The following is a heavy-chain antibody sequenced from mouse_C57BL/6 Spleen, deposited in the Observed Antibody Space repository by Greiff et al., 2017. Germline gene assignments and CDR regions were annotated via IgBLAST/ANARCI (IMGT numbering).Heavy chain of an antibody. CDR2: IRNKANGYTT. Sequence: EVMLVESGGGLVQPGGSLSLSCAASGFTFTAYYMSWVRQPPGKALEWLGFIRNKANGYTTEYSASVKGRFTISRDNSQSILYLQLNALRAEDSATYYCARWYTYFDYWGQGTTLTVSS. CDR1: GFTFTAYY. CDR3: ARWYTYFDY. V-gene: IGHV7-3*01. J-gene: IGHJ2*01. D-gene: IGHD2-10*02.